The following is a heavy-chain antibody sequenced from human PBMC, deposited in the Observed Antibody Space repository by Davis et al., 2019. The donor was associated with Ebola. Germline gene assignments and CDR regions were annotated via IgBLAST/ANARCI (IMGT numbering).Heavy chain of an antibody. Sequence: AASVKVSCKASGYTFTSYGISWVRQAPGQGLEWMGWISAYNGNTNYAQKLQGRVTMTTDTSTSTAYMELKSLTSDDTAVYFCARGSSGYDYPAVYWGQGTLVTVSS. CDR2: ISAYNGNT. J-gene: IGHJ4*02. V-gene: IGHV1-18*04. CDR3: ARGSSGYDYPAVY. CDR1: GYTFTSYG. D-gene: IGHD5-12*01.